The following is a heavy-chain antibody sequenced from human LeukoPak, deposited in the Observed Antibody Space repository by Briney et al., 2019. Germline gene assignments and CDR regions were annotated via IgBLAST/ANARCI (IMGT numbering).Heavy chain of an antibody. CDR3: AKDSAFYYIDG. D-gene: IGHD3-10*01. CDR1: GFTVSSNY. CDR2: IYSGGST. V-gene: IGHV3-66*02. J-gene: IGHJ6*03. Sequence: GGSLRLSCAASGFTVSSNYMSWVRQAPGKGLEWVSDIYSGGSTYYADSVKGRFTISRDNSKNTLYLQMNSLKGDDTAVFYCAKDSAFYYIDGWGKGTTVIISS.